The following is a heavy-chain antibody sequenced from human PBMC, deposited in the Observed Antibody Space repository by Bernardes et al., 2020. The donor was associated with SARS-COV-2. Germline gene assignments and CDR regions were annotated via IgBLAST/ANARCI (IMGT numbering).Heavy chain of an antibody. CDR1: GYTFTNYG. CDR3: ARDLALLGDGMDV. Sequence: ASVKVSCKASGYTFTNYGFSWVRQAPGQGLEWMGWISGYNGNTYYAQKVQGRVTMTTDTSTSTAYLELRSLRSDDTAVYFCARDLALLGDGMDVWGQGTTVTVSS. CDR2: ISGYNGNT. J-gene: IGHJ6*02. V-gene: IGHV1-18*01.